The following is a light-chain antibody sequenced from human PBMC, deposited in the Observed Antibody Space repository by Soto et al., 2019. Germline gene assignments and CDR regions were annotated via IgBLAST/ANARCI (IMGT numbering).Light chain of an antibody. CDR3: QQFNNWPPGWT. Sequence: EIGLTQSPATLSLSPGERATLSCRASQSVNNKLAWYQQKPGQAPRLLIYGVSTRATGIPARFSGSGSGTEFTLTISSLQAEDFALYYCQQFNNWPPGWTFGQGTKVDIK. J-gene: IGKJ1*01. V-gene: IGKV3-15*01. CDR2: GVS. CDR1: QSVNNK.